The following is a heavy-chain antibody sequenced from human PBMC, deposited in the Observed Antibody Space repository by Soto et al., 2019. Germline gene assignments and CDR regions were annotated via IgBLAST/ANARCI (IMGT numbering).Heavy chain of an antibody. V-gene: IGHV4-59*01. CDR2: IYYSGST. Sequence: SETLSLTCTVSGGSISSYYWSWIRQPPGKGLEWIGYIYYSGSTNYNPSLKSRVTISVDTSKNQFSLKLSSVTAADTAVYYCARDSRCSGGSCYLDAFDIWGQGTMVTVSS. D-gene: IGHD2-15*01. J-gene: IGHJ3*02. CDR1: GGSISSYY. CDR3: ARDSRCSGGSCYLDAFDI.